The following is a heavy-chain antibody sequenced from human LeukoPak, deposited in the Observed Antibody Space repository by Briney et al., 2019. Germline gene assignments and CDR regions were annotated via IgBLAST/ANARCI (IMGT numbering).Heavy chain of an antibody. V-gene: IGHV4-59*01. D-gene: IGHD6-13*01. J-gene: IGHJ6*02. Sequence: SETLSLTCTVSGGSISSYYWSWIRQPPGKGLEWIGYIYYSGSTNYNPSLKSRVTISVDTSKNQFSLKLSSVTAADTAVYYCARYLDSSSWLNGMDVWGQGTTVTASS. CDR1: GGSISSYY. CDR2: IYYSGST. CDR3: ARYLDSSSWLNGMDV.